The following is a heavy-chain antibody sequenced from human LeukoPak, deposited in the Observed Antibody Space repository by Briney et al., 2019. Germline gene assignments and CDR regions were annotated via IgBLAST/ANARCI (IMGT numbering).Heavy chain of an antibody. J-gene: IGHJ1*01. V-gene: IGHV5-51*01. D-gene: IGHD3-9*01. CDR3: ARQPKYDFLTSEYMNTPFQS. CDR2: IFLEDSDT. Sequence: GESLKISCKASGYTLTNSWIGWVPEIPGEGLEFVWIIFLEDSDTRYTPSFQRQDTISADNSLRTVYLQWSSVRASHTRLYYCARQPKYDFLTSEYMNTPFQSWGHGTPVTVS. CDR1: GYTLTNSW.